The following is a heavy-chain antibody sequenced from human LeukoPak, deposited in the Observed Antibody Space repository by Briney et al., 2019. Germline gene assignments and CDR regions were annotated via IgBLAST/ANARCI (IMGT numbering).Heavy chain of an antibody. J-gene: IGHJ4*02. CDR1: GFTFSSYG. V-gene: IGHV3-33*01. CDR2: IWYDGSNK. Sequence: GRPLRLSCAASGFTFSSYGMHWVRQAPGKGLEWVAVIWYDGSNKYYADSVKGRFTISRDNSKNTLYLQMNSLRAEDTAVYYCAREAYGSGSPYFDYWGQGTLVTVSS. D-gene: IGHD3-10*01. CDR3: AREAYGSGSPYFDY.